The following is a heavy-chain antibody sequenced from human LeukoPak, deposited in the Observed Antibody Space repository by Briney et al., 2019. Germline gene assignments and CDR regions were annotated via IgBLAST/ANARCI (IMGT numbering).Heavy chain of an antibody. CDR3: ARAHCSGGSCYPDY. D-gene: IGHD2-15*01. Sequence: SETLSLTCTVSGGSISSYSWSWIREPPGKGLEWIGYIYYSGSTNYNPSLKSRVTISVDTSKNQFSLKLSSVTAADTAVYYCARAHCSGGSCYPDYWGQGTLVTVSS. CDR2: IYYSGST. V-gene: IGHV4-59*01. CDR1: GGSISSYS. J-gene: IGHJ4*02.